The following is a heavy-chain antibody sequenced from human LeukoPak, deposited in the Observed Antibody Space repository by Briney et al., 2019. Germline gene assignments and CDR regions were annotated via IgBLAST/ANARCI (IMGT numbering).Heavy chain of an antibody. V-gene: IGHV1-69*13. CDR1: GGTFSSYA. Sequence: SVKVSCKASGGTFSSYAISWVRPAPGQGLEWMGGIIPIFGTANYAQQFQGRATITADESTSTAYMELSSLRSEDTAVYCCARGDKYSSSMGVWGKGTTVTVSS. CDR3: ARGDKYSSSMGV. CDR2: IIPIFGTA. D-gene: IGHD6-6*01. J-gene: IGHJ6*04.